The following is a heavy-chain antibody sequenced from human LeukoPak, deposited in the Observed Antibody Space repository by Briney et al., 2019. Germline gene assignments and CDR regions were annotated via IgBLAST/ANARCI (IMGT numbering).Heavy chain of an antibody. D-gene: IGHD3-22*01. J-gene: IGHJ4*02. CDR2: IYYSGST. V-gene: IGHV4-59*01. Sequence: SETLPLTCTVSGGSISSYYWSWIRQPPGKGLEWIGDIYYSGSTNYNPSLKSRVTISVDTSKNQFSLKLSSVPAAATPVYCCARCYYGACDYWGQGTLVTVSS. CDR1: GGSISSYY. CDR3: ARCYYGACDY.